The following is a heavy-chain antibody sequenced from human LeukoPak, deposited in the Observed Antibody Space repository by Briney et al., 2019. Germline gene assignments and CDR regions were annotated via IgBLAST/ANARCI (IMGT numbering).Heavy chain of an antibody. CDR1: GGSISSYY. CDR2: IYYSGST. D-gene: IGHD3-10*01. CDR3: ARGGDSSGLFDY. Sequence: SETLSLTCTVSGGSISSYYWSWIRQPPGKGLEWIGYIYYSGSTNYNPSLKSRVTISVDTSKNQFSLKLSSVTAADTAVYYCARGGDSSGLFDYWGQGTLVTVSS. J-gene: IGHJ4*02. V-gene: IGHV4-59*01.